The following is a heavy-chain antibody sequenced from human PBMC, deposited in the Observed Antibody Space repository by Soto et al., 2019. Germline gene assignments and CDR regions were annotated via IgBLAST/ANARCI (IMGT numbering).Heavy chain of an antibody. J-gene: IGHJ4*02. V-gene: IGHV3-64*07. CDR1: GFTFSSCA. CDR3: TRAPSLTILFDY. D-gene: IGHD3-9*01. Sequence: EVQLVQSGGGLAQPGESLRLSCVASGFTFSSCAMHWVRQAPGKGPEYVSAISSDGSGTYYAASVKGRFSISRDNSKNTLFLHMGSLRPEDTAVYYCTRAPSLTILFDYWGQGTLVTVSS. CDR2: ISSDGSGT.